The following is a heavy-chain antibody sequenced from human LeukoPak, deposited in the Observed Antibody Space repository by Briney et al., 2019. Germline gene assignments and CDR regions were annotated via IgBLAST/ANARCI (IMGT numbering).Heavy chain of an antibody. CDR2: IHYSGST. Sequence: SETLSLTCTVSGGSISSSSYYWGWIRQPPGKGLEWIGSIHYSGSTYYNPSLKSRVTISVDTSKNQFSLKLSSVTAADTAVYYCARRVVPGYYVDVWGKGTTVTVSS. V-gene: IGHV4-39*01. CDR3: ARRVVPGYYVDV. CDR1: GGSISSSSYY. J-gene: IGHJ6*03. D-gene: IGHD2-2*01.